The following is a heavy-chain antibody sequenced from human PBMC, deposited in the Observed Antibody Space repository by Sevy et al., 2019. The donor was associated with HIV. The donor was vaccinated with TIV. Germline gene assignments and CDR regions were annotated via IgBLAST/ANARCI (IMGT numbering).Heavy chain of an antibody. J-gene: IGHJ4*01. Sequence: GGSLRLSCTASGFTFSIYYMTWARQAPGKGLEWVANIKSDGSDKYYGDSVKGRLTSSRDNAKNSLYLQMNSLSAEDTAVYYCARYGGYIDHWGHGTLVTVSS. CDR1: GFTFSIYY. V-gene: IGHV3-7*01. D-gene: IGHD2-15*01. CDR2: IKSDGSDK. CDR3: ARYGGYIDH.